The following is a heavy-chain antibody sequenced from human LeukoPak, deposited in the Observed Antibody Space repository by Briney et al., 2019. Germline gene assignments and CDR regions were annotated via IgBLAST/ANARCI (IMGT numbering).Heavy chain of an antibody. CDR1: GYTLTELS. CDR2: FDTEDGET. Sequence: ASVKVSCKVSGYTLTELSMHWVRQAPGKGLEWMGGFDTEDGETIYAQKFQGRVTMTEDTSTDTAYMELSSLRSEDTAVYYCAAPGLRNPGFDYWGQGTLVTVSS. J-gene: IGHJ4*02. V-gene: IGHV1-24*01. D-gene: IGHD5-12*01. CDR3: AAPGLRNPGFDY.